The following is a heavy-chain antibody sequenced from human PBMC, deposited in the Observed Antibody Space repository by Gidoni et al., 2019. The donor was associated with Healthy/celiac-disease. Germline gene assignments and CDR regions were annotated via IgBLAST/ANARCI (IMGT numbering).Heavy chain of an antibody. V-gene: IGHV4-31*03. CDR3: ARRTVTPEGYWYFDL. Sequence: QVQLQESGPGLVKLSQTLSLTCTVSGGSISSGGYYWSWIRQHPGKGLEWIGYIYYSGSTYYNPSLKSRVTISVDTSKNQFSLKLSSVTAADTAVYYCARRTVTPEGYWYFDLWGRGTLVTVSS. J-gene: IGHJ2*01. CDR1: GGSISSGGYY. D-gene: IGHD4-17*01. CDR2: IYYSGST.